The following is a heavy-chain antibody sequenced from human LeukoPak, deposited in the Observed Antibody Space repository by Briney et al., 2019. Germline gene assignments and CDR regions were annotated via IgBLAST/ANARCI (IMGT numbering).Heavy chain of an antibody. CDR3: AREGAPRAFDI. CDR2: IYHSGST. V-gene: IGHV4-4*02. Sequence: SETLSLTCAVSGGSISSSNWWSWVRQPPGKGLEWIGEIYHSGSTNYNPSLKSRVTISVDTSKNQFSLKLSSVTAADTAVYYCAREGAPRAFDIWGQGTVVTVSS. CDR1: GGSISSSNW. J-gene: IGHJ3*02. D-gene: IGHD3-16*01.